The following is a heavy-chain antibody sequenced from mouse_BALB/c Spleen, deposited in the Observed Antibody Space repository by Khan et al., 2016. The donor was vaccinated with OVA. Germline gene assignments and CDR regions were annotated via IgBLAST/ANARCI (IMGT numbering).Heavy chain of an antibody. CDR1: GFTFSSYG. Sequence: EVELVESGGDLVKPGGSLKLSCAASGFTFSSYGMSWVRQTPDKRLEWVATISSGGRYTNYPDSVKGRFTISRDNAKNTLYLQMSSLKSEDTAMYYCASQTMISGYAMDYWGLGTPVTVSS. CDR3: ASQTMISGYAMDY. J-gene: IGHJ4*01. D-gene: IGHD2-4*01. CDR2: ISSGGRYT. V-gene: IGHV5-6*01.